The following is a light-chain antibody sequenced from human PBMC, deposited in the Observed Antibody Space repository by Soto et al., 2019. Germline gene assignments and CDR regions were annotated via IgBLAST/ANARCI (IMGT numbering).Light chain of an antibody. CDR3: HQRQSWPRT. Sequence: EIVLTQSPVTLSSSPGETATLSCRASQYVGTRLAWYQHKPGQAPRLLIYYTSNRATGIPARFSGSGSGTDFTLTISSLAPEDFAIYYCHQRQSWPRTFGQGTKVEIK. V-gene: IGKV3-11*01. J-gene: IGKJ1*01. CDR1: QYVGTR. CDR2: YTS.